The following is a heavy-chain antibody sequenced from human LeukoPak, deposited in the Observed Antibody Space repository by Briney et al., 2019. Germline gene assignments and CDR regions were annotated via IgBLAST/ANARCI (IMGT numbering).Heavy chain of an antibody. D-gene: IGHD2-8*02. V-gene: IGHV4-30-4*08. Sequence: SETPSLTCTVSGGSISSGDYYWSWIRQPPGKGPEWIGYIYYSGSTYYNPSLKSRVTISVDTSKNQFSLKLSSVTAADTAVYYCASITGGYIDYWGQGTLVTVSS. J-gene: IGHJ4*02. CDR3: ASITGGYIDY. CDR2: IYYSGST. CDR1: GGSISSGDYY.